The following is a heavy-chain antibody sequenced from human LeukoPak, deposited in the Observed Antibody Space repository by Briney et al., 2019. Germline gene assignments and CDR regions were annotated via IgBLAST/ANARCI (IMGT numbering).Heavy chain of an antibody. V-gene: IGHV3-23*01. CDR1: GFTFNNYA. Sequence: GSLRLSCAASGFTFNNYAMNWVRQAPGKGLEWVSSISESGDKTDYADSVKGRFTISRDNSRNTLYLQMNSLRAEDTALYYCAKQWVDCWGQGTLVTVSS. D-gene: IGHD6-19*01. CDR3: AKQWVDC. J-gene: IGHJ4*02. CDR2: ISESGDKT.